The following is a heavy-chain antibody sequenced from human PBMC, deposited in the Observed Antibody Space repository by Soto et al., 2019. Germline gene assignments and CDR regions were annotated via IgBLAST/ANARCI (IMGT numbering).Heavy chain of an antibody. CDR3: ARDPSEGRVGNWFES. CDR2: IGSSTSYV. V-gene: IGHV3-21*06. J-gene: IGHJ5*01. CDR1: GFTFSRYG. D-gene: IGHD2-2*01. Sequence: GGSLRLSCAASGFTFSRYGMNWLRQAPGKGLEWVASIGSSTSYVYYADSVKGRFTTSRDNAKSILYLEMYALRTEDTAVYYCARDPSEGRVGNWFESWGQGTLVTVSS.